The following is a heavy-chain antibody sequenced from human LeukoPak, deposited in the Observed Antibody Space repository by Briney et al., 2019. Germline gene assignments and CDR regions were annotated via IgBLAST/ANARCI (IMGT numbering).Heavy chain of an antibody. CDR3: ARDTGIAAAGSNNWFDP. Sequence: GASVKVSCKASGYTFTGYYMHWVRQAPGQGLEWMGWINPNSGGTNYAQKFQGRVTMTRDTSTSTAYMELSRLRSDDTAVYYCARDTGIAAAGSNNWFDPWGQGTLVTVSS. D-gene: IGHD6-13*01. CDR2: INPNSGGT. J-gene: IGHJ5*02. CDR1: GYTFTGYY. V-gene: IGHV1-2*02.